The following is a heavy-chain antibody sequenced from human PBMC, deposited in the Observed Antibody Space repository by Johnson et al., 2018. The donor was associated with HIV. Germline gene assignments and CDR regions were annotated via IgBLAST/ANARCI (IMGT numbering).Heavy chain of an antibody. D-gene: IGHD1-7*01. CDR3: ARDRAPISGTRWNAFDI. Sequence: VQLVESGGGVVQPGGSLRLSCAASGFTFSSYGMHWVRQAPGKGLEWVAFIRYDGTNKYYADAVKGRFTIFRDNSKSTLYMNRLRTGDTAVYYCARDRAPISGTRWNAFDIWGKGAMVTVSS. J-gene: IGHJ3*02. V-gene: IGHV3-30*02. CDR1: GFTFSSYG. CDR2: IRYDGTNK.